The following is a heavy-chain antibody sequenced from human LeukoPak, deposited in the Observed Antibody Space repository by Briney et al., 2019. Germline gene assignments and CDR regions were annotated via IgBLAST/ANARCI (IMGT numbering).Heavy chain of an antibody. D-gene: IGHD2-21*01. J-gene: IGHJ3*02. CDR3: ARTIHGGGHRGAFDI. Sequence: PGGSLRLSCAASGFTFSDYYMSWIRQAPGKGLEWVSYISSSGSNIYYADSVKGRFTISRDNAKNSLHLQMNSLRAEDTAVYYCARTIHGGGHRGAFDIWGQGTMVTVSS. CDR1: GFTFSDYY. V-gene: IGHV3-11*04. CDR2: ISSSGSNI.